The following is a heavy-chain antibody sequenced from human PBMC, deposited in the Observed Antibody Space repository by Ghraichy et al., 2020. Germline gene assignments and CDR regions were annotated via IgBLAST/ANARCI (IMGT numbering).Heavy chain of an antibody. J-gene: IGHJ6*02. D-gene: IGHD1-1*01. Sequence: GGSLRLSCAASGFSFSNFWMTWVRQAPGKGLEWVANIKQDGNEKYCVDSVKGRFTISRDNAKNSLYLGMNSLRAEDTAVYYCARPRQPYYYYAMDVWGQGTTVTVSS. CDR1: GFSFSNFW. CDR2: IKQDGNEK. CDR3: ARPRQPYYYYAMDV. V-gene: IGHV3-7*01.